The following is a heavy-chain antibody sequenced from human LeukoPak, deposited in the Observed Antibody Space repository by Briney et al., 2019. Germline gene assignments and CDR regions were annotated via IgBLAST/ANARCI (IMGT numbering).Heavy chain of an antibody. CDR3: GRPTKYWLVRGNGVDV. V-gene: IGHV3-23*01. Sequence: PGGSLRLSCAASGFSFSSYAMTWVRQAPGKGLEWVSSIDAGGGDTYHSDSVKGRFTISRDNSMNTLYLQMNSLRADDTAVYYCGRPTKYWLVRGNGVDVRGQGTTVTVSS. CDR2: IDAGGGDT. CDR1: GFSFSSYA. J-gene: IGHJ6*02. D-gene: IGHD6-19*01.